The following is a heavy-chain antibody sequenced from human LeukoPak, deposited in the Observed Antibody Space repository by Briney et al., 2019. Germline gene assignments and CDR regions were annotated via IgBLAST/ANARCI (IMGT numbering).Heavy chain of an antibody. CDR2: TSSGSSWI. J-gene: IGHJ5*02. CDR1: GFTFSDYS. D-gene: IGHD1-1*01. CDR3: ARDAGGRTQREGWFDP. Sequence: PGGSLRLSCAASGFTFSDYSMNWVRQAPRKGLERVASTSSGSSWIYYADSVRGRFTISRDNAKNLLYLQMNSLRVEDTAIYYCARDAGGRTQREGWFDPWGQGTLVTVSS. V-gene: IGHV3-21*06.